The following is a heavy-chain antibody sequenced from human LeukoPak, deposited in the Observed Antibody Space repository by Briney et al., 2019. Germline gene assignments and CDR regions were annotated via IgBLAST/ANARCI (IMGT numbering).Heavy chain of an antibody. CDR1: TLTFSSYA. V-gene: IGHV3-30*04. Sequence: GGSMRLSCAVYTLTFSSYAMHWDSQAQGKGMEWETVISSDGRNKYYGDSVKGRLTICGDNSKNTMNRQMNSLRAEDTAVYYCAELGITMIGGVWGKGTTVTISS. CDR3: AELGITMIGGV. J-gene: IGHJ6*04. D-gene: IGHD3-10*02. CDR2: ISSDGRNK.